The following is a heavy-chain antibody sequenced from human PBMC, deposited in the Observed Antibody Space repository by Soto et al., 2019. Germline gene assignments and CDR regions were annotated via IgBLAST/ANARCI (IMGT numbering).Heavy chain of an antibody. CDR3: AKGARGGSPPPSICYFDY. CDR2: ISGSADST. Sequence: EVHLLESGGGLVQPGGSLRLSCAASGFTFSTYVMSWVRQAPGKGLEWVASISGSADSTFYADAVKGRFTISRDNSKNTVYLQMNSLRVEDTARYICAKGARGGSPPPSICYFDYWGQGALVTVSS. V-gene: IGHV3-23*01. D-gene: IGHD1-26*01. CDR1: GFTFSTYV. J-gene: IGHJ4*02.